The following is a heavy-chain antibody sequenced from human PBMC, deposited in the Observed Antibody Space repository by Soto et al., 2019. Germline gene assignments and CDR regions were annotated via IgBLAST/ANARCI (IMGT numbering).Heavy chain of an antibody. J-gene: IGHJ5*01. CDR1: GCXFSSYA. CDR3: AKGADISGYCLDF. V-gene: IGHV3-23*01. CDR2: ISGSGGST. Sequence: GGSLRLSCTASGCXFSSYARSWIRQPPGKGLEWVSVISGSGGSTHYADSVKGRSTISRDNSKNTLHLQVNSLRGEDTAVYYCAKGADISGYCLDFWGQGTQVTVSS. D-gene: IGHD3-22*01.